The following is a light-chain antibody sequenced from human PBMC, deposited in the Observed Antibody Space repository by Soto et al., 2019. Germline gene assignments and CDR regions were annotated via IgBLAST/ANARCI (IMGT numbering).Light chain of an antibody. CDR2: DAS. Sequence: DIQMTQSPSTLSASVGDRVTITCRASQSISSWLAWYQQKPGKAPKLLIYDASSLESGVPSRFSGSGSGTELSLTISSLQPDDLATFYCQQYNSYCVTFGQGTKVEIK. V-gene: IGKV1-5*01. CDR1: QSISSW. J-gene: IGKJ1*01. CDR3: QQYNSYCVT.